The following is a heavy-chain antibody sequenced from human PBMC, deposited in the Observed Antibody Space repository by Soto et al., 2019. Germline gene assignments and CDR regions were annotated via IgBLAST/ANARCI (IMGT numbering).Heavy chain of an antibody. CDR3: ARDLHDYGYNWLDP. V-gene: IGHV4-31*03. CDR1: GGSISSGGYY. Sequence: SETLSLTCTVSGGSISSGGYYWSWIRQHPGKGLEWIGYIYYSGSTYYNPSLKSRVTISVDTSKNQFSLKLSSVTAADTAVYYCARDLHDYGYNWLDPWGQGTLVTVSS. CDR2: IYYSGST. D-gene: IGHD4-17*01. J-gene: IGHJ5*02.